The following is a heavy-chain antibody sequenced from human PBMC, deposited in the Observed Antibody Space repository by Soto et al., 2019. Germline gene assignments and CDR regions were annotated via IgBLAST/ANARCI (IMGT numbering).Heavy chain of an antibody. CDR1: GYSFTSYW. CDR2: IYPGDSDT. CDR3: ASFPGGLRGGYYYGMDV. V-gene: IGHV5-51*01. Sequence: VESRKISCKGSGYSFTSYWIGWVRQMPGKGLEWMGIIYPGDSDTRYSPSFQGQVTISADKSISTAYLQWSSLKASDTAMYYCASFPGGLRGGYYYGMDVWGQGTTVTV. D-gene: IGHD3-10*01. J-gene: IGHJ6*02.